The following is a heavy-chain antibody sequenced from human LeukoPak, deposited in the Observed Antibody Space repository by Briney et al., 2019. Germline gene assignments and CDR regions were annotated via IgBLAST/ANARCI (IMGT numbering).Heavy chain of an antibody. CDR1: GFTFSNYT. D-gene: IGHD3-9*01. CDR2: ITGSGGGT. V-gene: IGHV3-23*01. CDR3: AKWGDYDVLTGYYDPDY. Sequence: GGSLRLSCAASGFTFSNYTMSWVRQAPGKGLEWVSAITGSGGGTYYADSVKGRFTISRDNSKNTLYLQMNSLRAEDTAVYYCAKWGDYDVLTGYYDPDYWGQGTLVTVSS. J-gene: IGHJ4*02.